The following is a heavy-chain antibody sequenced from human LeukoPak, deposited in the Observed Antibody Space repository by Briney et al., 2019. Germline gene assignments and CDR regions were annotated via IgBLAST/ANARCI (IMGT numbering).Heavy chain of an antibody. D-gene: IGHD3-22*01. CDR2: ISYDGSNK. V-gene: IGHV3-30*18. CDR1: GFTFSSYG. J-gene: IGHJ4*02. CDR3: AKEYYYDSSGYYYDY. Sequence: GGSLRLSCAASGFTFSSYGMHWVRQAPGKGLEWVAVISYDGSNKYYADSVKGRFTISRDNSKNTLYLQMNSLRAEDTDVYYCAKEYYYDSSGYYYDYWGQGTLVTVSS.